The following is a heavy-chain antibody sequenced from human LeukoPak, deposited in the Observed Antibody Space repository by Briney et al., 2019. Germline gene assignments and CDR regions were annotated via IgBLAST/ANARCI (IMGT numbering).Heavy chain of an antibody. Sequence: GGSLRLSCAASGFTFSSYWMHWVRQAPGKGLVWVSRINSEESNTDYADSVKGRFTISRDNAKNTLYLQMNSLRAEDTAVYYCARGGATTVDYWGQGTLVTVSS. CDR1: GFTFSSYW. CDR3: ARGGATTVDY. CDR2: INSEESNT. J-gene: IGHJ4*02. V-gene: IGHV3-74*01. D-gene: IGHD5-12*01.